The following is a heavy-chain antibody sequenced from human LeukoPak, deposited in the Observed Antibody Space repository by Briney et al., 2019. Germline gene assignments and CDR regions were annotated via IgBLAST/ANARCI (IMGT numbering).Heavy chain of an antibody. CDR3: ARGGWMVK. Sequence: GASVKVSCKASGYAFTDYYMHWVRQAPGQGLEWMGWINPNSGGTNYAQNFQGRVTMTRDTSISTAYMELSRLRSDDTAVYWCARGGWMVKWGRGTLVTVSS. D-gene: IGHD2-21*01. J-gene: IGHJ4*02. V-gene: IGHV1-2*02. CDR2: INPNSGGT. CDR1: GYAFTDYY.